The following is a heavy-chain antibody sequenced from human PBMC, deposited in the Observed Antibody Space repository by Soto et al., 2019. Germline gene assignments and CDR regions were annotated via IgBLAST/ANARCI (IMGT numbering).Heavy chain of an antibody. Sequence: EVQLLESGGGLVQPGGSLRLSCAASGFTFSSYAMSWVRQAPGKELAWVSAISSSGKTTYYADSVKGRFTISRDNSKNTLYLHMHSLRAEDTAVYFCAQNGGSGTFYAFDYLGQGTLVTVSS. D-gene: IGHD3-10*01. CDR3: AQNGGSGTFYAFDY. V-gene: IGHV3-23*01. J-gene: IGHJ4*02. CDR2: ISSSGKTT. CDR1: GFTFSSYA.